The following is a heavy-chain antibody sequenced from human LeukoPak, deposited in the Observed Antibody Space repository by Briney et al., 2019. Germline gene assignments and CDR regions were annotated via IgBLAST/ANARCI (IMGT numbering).Heavy chain of an antibody. CDR1: GYTFTNYG. J-gene: IGHJ4*02. D-gene: IGHD6-25*01. V-gene: IGHV1-18*01. CDR3: ARISASIIDY. CDR2: VSAKTGDT. Sequence: ASVKVSCKASGYTFTNYGITWVRQAPGQGLEWMGWVSAKTGDTNYAQKFQGRVTMTTDTSTSTVYMELRSLRSDDTAVFYCARISASIIDYWGQGTLVTVSS.